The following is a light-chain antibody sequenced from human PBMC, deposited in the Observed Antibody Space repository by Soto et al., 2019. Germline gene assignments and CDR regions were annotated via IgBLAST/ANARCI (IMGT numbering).Light chain of an antibody. V-gene: IGLV2-23*01. J-gene: IGLJ3*02. CDR2: DAT. CDR3: CSYAGGSTLV. CDR1: SSDIGTYNL. Sequence: QSALTQPASVSGSPRQSITISCTGTSSDIGTYNLVSWYQQHPGKAPKLIIYDATKRPSGVSNRFSGSKSGNTASLTISGLQTEDEADYYCCSYAGGSTLVFGGGTKLTVL.